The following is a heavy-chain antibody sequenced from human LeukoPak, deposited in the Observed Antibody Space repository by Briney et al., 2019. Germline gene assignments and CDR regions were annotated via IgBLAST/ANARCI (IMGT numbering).Heavy chain of an antibody. Sequence: ASVKVSCKASGYTFTNYAISWVRQAPGQGLEWMGCISAYNGNTNYAQNFQGRVTMTTDTSTSTAYMELRSLRSDDTAVYYCARGPYCSSTTCNRGTFHIWGQGTLVTVSS. CDR3: ARGPYCSSTTCNRGTFHI. V-gene: IGHV1-18*01. CDR2: ISAYNGNT. D-gene: IGHD2-2*02. CDR1: GYTFTNYA. J-gene: IGHJ3*02.